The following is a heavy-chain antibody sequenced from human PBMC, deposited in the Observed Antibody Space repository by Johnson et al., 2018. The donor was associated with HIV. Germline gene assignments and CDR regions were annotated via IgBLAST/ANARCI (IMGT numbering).Heavy chain of an antibody. Sequence: EVQLVESGGGLVQPGRSLRLSCTASGFTFGDYAMSWVRQAPGKGLDWVGFIRSKAYGGTTEYAASVKGRFTISRDDPKSIAYLQMKSLKTEDTAVYYCTRVSRSGWYFAAFDIWGHGTMVTVSS. CDR1: GFTFGDYA. V-gene: IGHV3-49*04. J-gene: IGHJ3*02. D-gene: IGHD6-19*01. CDR2: IRSKAYGGTT. CDR3: TRVSRSGWYFAAFDI.